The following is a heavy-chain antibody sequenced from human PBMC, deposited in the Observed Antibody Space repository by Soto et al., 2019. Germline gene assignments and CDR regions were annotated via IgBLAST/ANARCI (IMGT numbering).Heavy chain of an antibody. V-gene: IGHV1-8*01. J-gene: IGHJ6*02. Sequence: AAVKVSCKASGYTFTSYDINWVRQATGQGLEWMGWMNPNSGNTGYAQKFQGRVTMTRNTSISTAYMELSSLRSEDTAVYYGARVIGVNYYYYYGIDVWGQGTTVTVYS. CDR2: MNPNSGNT. CDR3: ARVIGVNYYYYYGIDV. D-gene: IGHD1-26*01. CDR1: GYTFTSYD.